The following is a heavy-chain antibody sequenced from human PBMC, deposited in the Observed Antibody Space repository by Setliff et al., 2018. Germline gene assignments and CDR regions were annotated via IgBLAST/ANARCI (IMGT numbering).Heavy chain of an antibody. V-gene: IGHV1-69*13. CDR1: GGTLRTYA. CDR3: ARGPISGSGTYYGAD. CDR2: ILPLFGSA. D-gene: IGHD3-10*01. Sequence: SVKVSCKASGGTLRTYAFNWVRQAPGQGLEWVGGILPLFGSATYARKFQGRVTITADESTSTTYMEVSSLTSEDTAEYFCARGPISGSGTYYGADWGQGTLVNRLL. J-gene: IGHJ4*02.